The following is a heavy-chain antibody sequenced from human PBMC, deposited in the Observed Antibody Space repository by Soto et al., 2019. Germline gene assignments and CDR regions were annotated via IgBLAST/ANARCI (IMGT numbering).Heavy chain of an antibody. Sequence: PGESLKISCQASGYSFIRYWIGWVRQMPGKGLEWMGTIYPADSDTRYSPSFEGQVTISADKSISTAYMQWNSLKASDSAMYYCARKDYGGNSIDYWGHGTLVTVSS. CDR2: IYPADSDT. D-gene: IGHD4-17*01. CDR3: ARKDYGGNSIDY. V-gene: IGHV5-51*01. J-gene: IGHJ4*01. CDR1: GYSFIRYW.